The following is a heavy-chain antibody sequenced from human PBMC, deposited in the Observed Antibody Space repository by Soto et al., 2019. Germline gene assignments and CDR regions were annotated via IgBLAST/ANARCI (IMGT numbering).Heavy chain of an antibody. CDR3: AREGVAPYYYYGMDV. CDR1: GYTFTRSG. J-gene: IGHJ6*02. V-gene: IGHV1-18*01. CDR2: ISTYNGDT. Sequence: QVQLVQSGAEVKKPGASVKVSCKASGYTFTRSGISWVRQAPGQGLEWMGWISTYNGDTNYAQTFQGRVTMTTDTSXXTVYMELRSRRSDDTAVYYCAREGVAPYYYYGMDVWGQGTPVTVSS. D-gene: IGHD5-12*01.